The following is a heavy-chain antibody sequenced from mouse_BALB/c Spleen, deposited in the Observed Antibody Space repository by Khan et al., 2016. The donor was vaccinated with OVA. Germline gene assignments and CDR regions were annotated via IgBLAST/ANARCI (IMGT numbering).Heavy chain of an antibody. V-gene: IGHV2-3*01. J-gene: IGHJ3*01. CDR1: GFSLTSYG. CDR2: IWGDGST. Sequence: QVQLKQSGPGLVAPSQSLSITCTVSGFSLTSYGVGWVRQPPGKGLEWLGVIWGDGSTNYHSALISSLSISKDNTKSQVFLKLNRLQTDDTATYYCALYYYGRAWFAYWGQGTLVTVSA. D-gene: IGHD1-1*01. CDR3: ALYYYGRAWFAY.